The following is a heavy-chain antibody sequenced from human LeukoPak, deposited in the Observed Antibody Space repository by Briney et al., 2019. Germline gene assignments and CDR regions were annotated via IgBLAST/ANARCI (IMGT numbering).Heavy chain of an antibody. CDR3: ARGGRRDGYNLGY. CDR2: INPNSGNT. CDR1: GYTFTGYY. V-gene: IGHV1-8*02. D-gene: IGHD5-24*01. J-gene: IGHJ4*02. Sequence: ASVKVSCKASGYTFTGYYMHWVRQAPGQGLEWMGWINPNSGNTGYAQKFQGRVTMTRNTSISTAYMELSSLRSEDTAVYYCARGGRRDGYNLGYWGQGTLVTVSS.